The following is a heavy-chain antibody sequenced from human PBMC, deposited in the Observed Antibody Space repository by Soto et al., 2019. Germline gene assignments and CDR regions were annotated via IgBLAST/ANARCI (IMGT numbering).Heavy chain of an antibody. V-gene: IGHV1-18*01. D-gene: IGHD2-2*01. CDR1: GYTFTSYG. Sequence: ASVKVSCKASGYTFTSYGISWVRQAPGQGLEWMGWISAHNGNTNYAQKLQGRVTMTTDTSTSTANMEMRSLRSDDTAVYYCARDPRYCSSTSCSGRAFDIWGQGTMVTVSS. J-gene: IGHJ3*02. CDR3: ARDPRYCSSTSCSGRAFDI. CDR2: ISAHNGNT.